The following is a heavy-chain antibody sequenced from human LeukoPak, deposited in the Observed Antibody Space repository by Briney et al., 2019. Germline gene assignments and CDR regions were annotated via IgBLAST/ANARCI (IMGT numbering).Heavy chain of an antibody. Sequence: PSETLSLTCAVSGALVSSYFWSWIRQSPDKGLEWIGSVHYTANTNYNPSLKSRVSISLDTSKNECPLRLTSVTSTDTAVYYCARDIRYSSSWYKGNNWFDPWGQGTLVTVSS. D-gene: IGHD6-13*01. J-gene: IGHJ5*02. CDR2: VHYTANT. V-gene: IGHV4-59*02. CDR3: ARDIRYSSSWYKGNNWFDP. CDR1: GALVSSYF.